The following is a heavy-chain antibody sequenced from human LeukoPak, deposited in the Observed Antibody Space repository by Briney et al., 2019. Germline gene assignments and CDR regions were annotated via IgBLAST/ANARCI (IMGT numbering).Heavy chain of an antibody. V-gene: IGHV4-39*02. CDR3: ARDESGYYDSSGYSY. D-gene: IGHD3-22*01. J-gene: IGHJ4*02. CDR2: IYYSGST. Sequence: SETLSLTCTVSGGSISSSSYYWGWIRQPPGKGLEWIGSIYYSGSTYYNPSLKSRVTISVDTSKNQFSLKLSSVTAADTAVYYCARDESGYYDSSGYSYWGQGTLVTVSS. CDR1: GGSISSSSYY.